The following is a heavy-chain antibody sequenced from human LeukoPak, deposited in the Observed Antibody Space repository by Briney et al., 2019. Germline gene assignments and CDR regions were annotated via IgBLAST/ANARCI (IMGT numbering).Heavy chain of an antibody. D-gene: IGHD3-22*01. V-gene: IGHV4-39*01. Sequence: SETLSLTCTVSGGSISSSSYYWGWIRQPPGTGLEWIGSIYYSGSTYYNPSLKSRVTISVDTSKNQFSLKLSSVTAADTAVYYCARPARDYYYDSSGYWLAYDVWGKGTTVTVSS. CDR1: GGSISSSSYY. J-gene: IGHJ6*04. CDR2: IYYSGST. CDR3: ARPARDYYYDSSGYWLAYDV.